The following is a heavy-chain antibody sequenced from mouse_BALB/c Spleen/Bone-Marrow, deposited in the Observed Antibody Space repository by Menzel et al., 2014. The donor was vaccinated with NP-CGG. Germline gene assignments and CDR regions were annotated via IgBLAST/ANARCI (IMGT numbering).Heavy chain of an antibody. J-gene: IGHJ3*01. V-gene: IGHV6-6*02. Sequence: DVMLVESGGGLVQPGGSIKLSCVASGFTFSNYWMNWVRQFPEKGLEWVAEIRLKSNNYATHYAESVKGRFTISGDDSKSSVYLQMNDLRAEDTGIYYCTTGFAYWGQGALVTVSA. CDR1: GFTFSNYW. CDR3: TTGFAY. CDR2: IRLKSNNYAT.